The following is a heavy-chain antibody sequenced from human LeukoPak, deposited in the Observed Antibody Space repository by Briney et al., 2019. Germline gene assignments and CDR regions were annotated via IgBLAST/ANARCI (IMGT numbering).Heavy chain of an antibody. CDR1: GFTFSSYG. V-gene: IGHV3-30*18. CDR2: ISYDGSNK. J-gene: IGHJ4*02. CDR3: AKDLDSGLDSSGYDWDY. D-gene: IGHD3-22*01. Sequence: PGGSLRLSCAASGFTFSSYGMQWDRQAPGKGLEWVAVISYDGSNKYYADSVKGRFTISRDNSKNTLYLQMNSLKSEDTAVYYCAKDLDSGLDSSGYDWDYWGQGTLVTVAS.